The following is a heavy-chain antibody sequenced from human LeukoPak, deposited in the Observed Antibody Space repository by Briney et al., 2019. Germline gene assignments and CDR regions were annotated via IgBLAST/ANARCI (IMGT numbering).Heavy chain of an antibody. J-gene: IGHJ3*02. CDR3: ARALEAADGTYNDAFDI. CDR2: ISSSSSYI. Sequence: PGGSLRLSCAASGFTFSSYSMNWVRQAPGKGLEWVSSISSSSSYIYYADSVKGRFTISRDNAKNSLYLQMNSLRAEDTAVYYCARALEAADGTYNDAFDIWGQGTMVTVSS. D-gene: IGHD6-13*01. V-gene: IGHV3-21*01. CDR1: GFTFSSYS.